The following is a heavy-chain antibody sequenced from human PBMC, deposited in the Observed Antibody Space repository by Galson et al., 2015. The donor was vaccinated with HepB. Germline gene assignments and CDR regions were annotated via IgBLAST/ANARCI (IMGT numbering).Heavy chain of an antibody. CDR1: GGTFSSYA. D-gene: IGHD1-26*01. CDR3: ARGKGHKGESNYYYYMDV. Sequence: SVKVSCKASGGTFSSYAISWVRQAPGQGLEWMGGIIPIFGTANYAQKFQGRVTITADESTSTAYMELSSLGSEDTAVYYCARGKGHKGESNYYYYMDVWGKGTTVTVSS. J-gene: IGHJ6*03. V-gene: IGHV1-69*13. CDR2: IIPIFGTA.